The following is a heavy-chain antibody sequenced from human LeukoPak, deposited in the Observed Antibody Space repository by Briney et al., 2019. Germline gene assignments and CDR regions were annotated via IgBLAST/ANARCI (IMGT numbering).Heavy chain of an antibody. D-gene: IGHD1-26*01. J-gene: IGHJ4*02. V-gene: IGHV3-30*03. Sequence: PGGSLRLSCAASGFTFSTYGMHWVRQAPGKGLEWVAVISFDGTGKHYADSVKDRFTISRDNSKNTLYLQMNSLRAEDTAVYYCARDQGGAPGYWGQGTLVTVSS. CDR3: ARDQGGAPGY. CDR1: GFTFSTYG. CDR2: ISFDGTGK.